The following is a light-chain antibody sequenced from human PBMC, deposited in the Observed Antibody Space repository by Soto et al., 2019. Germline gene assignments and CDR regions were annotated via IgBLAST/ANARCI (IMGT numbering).Light chain of an antibody. CDR2: CAS. Sequence: DTVMTQSPLSLPVTPGEPASISCKSSQSLLHSNGYNYVDWYLQKPGQSPQLLISCASNRSSRVPHRXXGSGSGTXXXLXXSRVEAEDVGVYYXLQPLQAPPTFGQGTKVEIK. CDR3: LQPLQAPPT. V-gene: IGKV2-28*01. CDR1: QSLLHSNGYNY. J-gene: IGKJ1*01.